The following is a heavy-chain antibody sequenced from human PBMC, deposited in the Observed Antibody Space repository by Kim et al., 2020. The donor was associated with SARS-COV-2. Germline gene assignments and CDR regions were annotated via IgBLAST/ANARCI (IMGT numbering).Heavy chain of an antibody. D-gene: IGHD2-2*01. J-gene: IGHJ5*02. CDR2: IYYSGST. CDR3: ARVRVVVPAARNWFDP. Sequence: SETLSLTCTVSGGSISSGGYYWSWIRQHPGKGLEWIGYIYYSGSTYYNPSLKSRVTISVDTSKNQFSLKLSSVTAAHTAVYYCARVRVVVPAARNWFDPWGQGTMVSVSS. V-gene: IGHV4-31*03. CDR1: GGSISSGGYY.